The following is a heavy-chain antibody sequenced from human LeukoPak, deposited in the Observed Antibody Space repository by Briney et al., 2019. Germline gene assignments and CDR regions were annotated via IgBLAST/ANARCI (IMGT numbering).Heavy chain of an antibody. D-gene: IGHD3-10*01. V-gene: IGHV4-4*02. CDR1: GGSISSSNW. Sequence: SETLSLTCAVSGGSISSSNWWSWVRQPPGKGLEWIGEIYHSGSTNYNPSLKSRVTISVDKSKNQFSLKLSSVTAADTAVYYCARVPNLLGGIFDYWGQGTLVTVSS. J-gene: IGHJ4*02. CDR3: ARVPNLLGGIFDY. CDR2: IYHSGST.